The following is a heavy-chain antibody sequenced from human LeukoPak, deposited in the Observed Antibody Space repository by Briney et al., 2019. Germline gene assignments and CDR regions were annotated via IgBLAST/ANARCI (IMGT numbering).Heavy chain of an antibody. Sequence: SETLSLTCTVSGGSISSYYWSWIRQPPGKGLEWIGYIYYSGSTNYNPSLKSRVTISVDTSKNQFSLKLSSVTAADTAVYYCARVQYYKILTGSFQFWGQGTLVTVSS. CDR2: IYYSGST. J-gene: IGHJ4*02. CDR1: GGSISSYY. CDR3: ARVQYYKILTGSFQF. V-gene: IGHV4-59*01. D-gene: IGHD3-9*01.